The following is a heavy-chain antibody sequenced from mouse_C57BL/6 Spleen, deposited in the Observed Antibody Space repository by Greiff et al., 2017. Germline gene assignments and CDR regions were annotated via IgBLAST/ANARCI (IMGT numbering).Heavy chain of an antibody. CDR1: GYSITSGYY. D-gene: IGHD2-12*01. CDR3: ARDNYSLYLDY. Sequence: EVQLQESGPGLVKPSQSLSLTCSVTGYSITSGYYWNWIRQFPGNKLEWMGYISYDGSNNYNPSLKNRISITRDTSKNQFFLKLKSVTTEYTATYYCARDNYSLYLDYWGQGTTLTVSS. J-gene: IGHJ2*01. V-gene: IGHV3-6*01. CDR2: ISYDGSN.